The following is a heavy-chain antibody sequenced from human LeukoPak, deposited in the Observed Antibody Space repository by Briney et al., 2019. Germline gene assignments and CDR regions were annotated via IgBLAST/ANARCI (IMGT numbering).Heavy chain of an antibody. J-gene: IGHJ4*02. V-gene: IGHV3-30*12. D-gene: IGHD6-13*01. Sequence: GGSLRLSCAASGFSFSSHAMHWVRQAPGKGLEWVAFISYDGSTKTYADSVKGRFTISRDNAKNSLYLQMNSLRAEDTAVYYCAREGIAAATDYWGQGTLVTVSS. CDR1: GFSFSSHA. CDR2: ISYDGSTK. CDR3: AREGIAAATDY.